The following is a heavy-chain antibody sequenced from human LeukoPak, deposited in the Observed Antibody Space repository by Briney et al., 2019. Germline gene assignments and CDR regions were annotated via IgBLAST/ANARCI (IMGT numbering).Heavy chain of an antibody. D-gene: IGHD7-27*01. J-gene: IGHJ5*02. CDR1: GYSISSGYY. Sequence: PSETLSLTCTVSGYSISSGYYWGWIRQPPGKGLEWIGSIYHSGSTYYNPSLKSRVTISVDTSKNQFSLKLSSVTAADTAVYYCARDLGNWFDPWGQGTLVTVSS. CDR2: IYHSGST. V-gene: IGHV4-38-2*02. CDR3: ARDLGNWFDP.